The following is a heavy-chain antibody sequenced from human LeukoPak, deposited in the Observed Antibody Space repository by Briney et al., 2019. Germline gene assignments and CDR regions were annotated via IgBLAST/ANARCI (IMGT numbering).Heavy chain of an antibody. J-gene: IGHJ5*02. V-gene: IGHV3-53*01. CDR1: GFTVSNNY. D-gene: IGHD4-17*01. CDR2: IYTGGST. CDR3: ARGRQGYGDYFS. Sequence: PGGSLRLSCAASGFTVSNNYMSRVRQAPGKGLEWVSVIYTGGSTDYAGSVKGRFTISRDNSKNTLYLQMNSLRAEDTAMYYCARGRQGYGDYFSWGQGTLVTVSS.